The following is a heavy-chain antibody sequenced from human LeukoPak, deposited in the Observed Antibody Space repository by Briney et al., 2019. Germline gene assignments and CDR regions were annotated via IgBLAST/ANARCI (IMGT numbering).Heavy chain of an antibody. CDR1: GGSISSISNY. Sequence: SETLSLTCTVSGGSISSISNYWGWIRQPPGKGLEWIGSIYSRGTTYYNPSLKSRVTISVDTSRNQFSLKLRSVTAADTALYYCARQEEQLVRGAFDLWGQGTLVTVSS. J-gene: IGHJ3*01. D-gene: IGHD6-6*01. CDR3: ARQEEQLVRGAFDL. V-gene: IGHV4-39*01. CDR2: IYSRGTT.